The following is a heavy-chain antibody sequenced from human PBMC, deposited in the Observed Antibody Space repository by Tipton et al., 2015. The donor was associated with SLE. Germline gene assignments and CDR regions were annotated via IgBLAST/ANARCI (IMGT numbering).Heavy chain of an antibody. CDR1: GGSISSSSYY. CDR3: ARGISSGWWNY. CDR2: INHSGST. D-gene: IGHD6-19*01. J-gene: IGHJ4*02. Sequence: TLSLTCIVSGGSISSSSYYWGWIRQPPGKGLEWIGEINHSGSTNYNPSLKSRVTISVDTSKNQFSLKLSSVTAADTAVYYCARGISSGWWNYWGQGNLVTVSS. V-gene: IGHV4-39*07.